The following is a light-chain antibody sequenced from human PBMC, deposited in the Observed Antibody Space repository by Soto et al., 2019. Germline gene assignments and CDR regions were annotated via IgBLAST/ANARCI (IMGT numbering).Light chain of an antibody. J-gene: IGKJ5*01. CDR1: QSVSSSY. Sequence: EIVLTQSPGTLSLSPGERATLSCRASQSVSSSYLAWYQQKPGQAPRLLIYGASSRATGIPDRFSGRGSGTDFTLTISRLEPEDFAVYYCQQYGSSPPSSTFVQGTRLEIK. CDR3: QQYGSSPPSST. CDR2: GAS. V-gene: IGKV3-20*01.